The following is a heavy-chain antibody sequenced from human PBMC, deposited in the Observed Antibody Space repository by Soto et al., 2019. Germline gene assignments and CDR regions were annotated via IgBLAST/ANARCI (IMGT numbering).Heavy chain of an antibody. D-gene: IGHD3-10*01. CDR2: ISYDGSNK. J-gene: IGHJ6*03. CDR3: ARDESITMVLGVTSSYYYYNYMDV. CDR1: GFTFSSYA. V-gene: IGHV3-30*04. Sequence: GGSLRLSCAASGFTFSSYAMHWVRQAPGKGLEWVAVISYDGSNKYYADSVKGRFTISRDNSKNTLYLQMNSLRAEDSAVYYCARDESITMVLGVTSSYYYYNYMDVWCKGTTVTVSS.